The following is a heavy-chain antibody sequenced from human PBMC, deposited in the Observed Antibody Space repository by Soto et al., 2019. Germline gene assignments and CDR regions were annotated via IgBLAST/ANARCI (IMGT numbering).Heavy chain of an antibody. J-gene: IGHJ4*02. Sequence: SETLSLTCAVYGGSFSGYYWSWIRQPPGKGLEWIGYIYYSGSTNYNPSLKSRVTISVDTSKNQFSLKLSSVTAADTAVYYCARRYCSGSSCYSGLDYWGQGTLVTVSS. CDR3: ARRYCSGSSCYSGLDY. CDR2: IYYSGST. V-gene: IGHV4-59*01. D-gene: IGHD2-15*01. CDR1: GGSFSGYY.